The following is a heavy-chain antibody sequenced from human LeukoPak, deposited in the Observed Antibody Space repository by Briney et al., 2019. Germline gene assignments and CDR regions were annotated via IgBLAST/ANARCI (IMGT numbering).Heavy chain of an antibody. J-gene: IGHJ4*02. CDR1: GGTFISYA. CDR3: AREADCSGGSCYTTIRLGGFDY. V-gene: IGHV1-69*13. Sequence: ASVKDSCKASGGTFISYAISWVRQAPGQGLEWMGGIIPIFGTANYAQKFQGRVTITADESTSTAYMELSSLRSEDTAVYYCAREADCSGGSCYTTIRLGGFDYWGQGTLVTVSS. D-gene: IGHD2-15*01. CDR2: IIPIFGTA.